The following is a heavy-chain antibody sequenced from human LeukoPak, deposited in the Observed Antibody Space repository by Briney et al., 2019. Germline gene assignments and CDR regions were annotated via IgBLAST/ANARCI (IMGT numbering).Heavy chain of an antibody. V-gene: IGHV4-59*12. CDR3: ARDSLVRGTDGMDV. J-gene: IGHJ6*02. Sequence: SETLSLTCTVSGGSISSYYWSWIRQPPGKGLEWIGYIYYSGSTNYNPSLKSRVTISVDTSKNQFSLKLSSVTAADTAVYYCARDSLVRGTDGMDVWGQGTTVTVSS. CDR2: IYYSGST. D-gene: IGHD1-1*01. CDR1: GGSISSYY.